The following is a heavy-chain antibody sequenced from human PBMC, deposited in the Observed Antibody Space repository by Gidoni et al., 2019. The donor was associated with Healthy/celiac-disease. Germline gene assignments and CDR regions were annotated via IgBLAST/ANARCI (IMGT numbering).Heavy chain of an antibody. J-gene: IGHJ6*02. CDR1: GFTFDDYT. D-gene: IGHD2-2*02. CDR3: AKDLYCSSTSCYTPYYYYGMDV. Sequence: EVQLVESGGVVVQPGGSLRLSCAASGFTFDDYTMHWVRQAPGKGLEWVSRMSWDGGSTYYADSVKGRFTISRDNSKNSLYLQMNSLRTEDTALYYCAKDLYCSSTSCYTPYYYYGMDVWGQGTTVTVSS. V-gene: IGHV3-43*01. CDR2: MSWDGGST.